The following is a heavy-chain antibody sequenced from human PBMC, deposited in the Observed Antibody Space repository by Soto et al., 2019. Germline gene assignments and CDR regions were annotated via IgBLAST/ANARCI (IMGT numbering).Heavy chain of an antibody. D-gene: IGHD3-10*01. CDR3: ARELRFGEDYYGMDV. CDR2: IYYSGST. V-gene: IGHV4-31*03. CDR1: GGSISSGGYY. J-gene: IGHJ6*02. Sequence: QVKLQESGPGLVKPSQTLSLTCTVSGGSISSGGYYWSWIRQHPGKGLEWIGYIYYSGSTYYNPSLNSRVTISVDTSKNQFSLKLSSVTAADTAVYYCARELRFGEDYYGMDVWGQGTTVTVSS.